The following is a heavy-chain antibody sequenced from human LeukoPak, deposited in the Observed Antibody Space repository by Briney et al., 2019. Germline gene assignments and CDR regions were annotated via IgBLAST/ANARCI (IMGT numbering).Heavy chain of an antibody. V-gene: IGHV3-23*01. CDR2: ISASGDRT. Sequence: GGSLRLSCAASGFTYISYDMTWVRQAPGKGLEWVSGISASGDRTYYADSVKGRFTISGGNSKNTLSLQMNSLRVEDTAVYYCAKDSVRSSGWFYFDYWGQGTLVTVSS. CDR3: AKDSVRSSGWFYFDY. J-gene: IGHJ4*02. CDR1: GFTYISYD. D-gene: IGHD6-19*01.